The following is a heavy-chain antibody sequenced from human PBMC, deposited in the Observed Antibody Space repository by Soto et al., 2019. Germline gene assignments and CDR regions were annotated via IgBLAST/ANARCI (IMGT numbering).Heavy chain of an antibody. V-gene: IGHV1-8*01. J-gene: IGHJ5*02. Sequence: PGESLKISCKGSGYTFTSYDINWVRQATGQGLEWMGWMNPNSGNTGYAQKFQGRVTMTRNTSISTAYMELSSLRSEDTAVYYCARGXEIYXSGGSCYSSXXFDPWGQGTLVTVSS. D-gene: IGHD2-15*01. CDR1: GYTFTSYD. CDR3: ARGXEIYXSGGSCYSSXXFDP. CDR2: MNPNSGNT.